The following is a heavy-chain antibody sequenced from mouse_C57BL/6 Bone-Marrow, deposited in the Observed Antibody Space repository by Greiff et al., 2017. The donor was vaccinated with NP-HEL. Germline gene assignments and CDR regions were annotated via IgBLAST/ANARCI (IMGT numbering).Heavy chain of an antibody. J-gene: IGHJ2*01. D-gene: IGHD1-1*01. CDR1: GFTFSSYG. CDR3: ARHLGGVVADY. Sequence: EVHLVESGGDLVKPGGSLKLSCAASGFTFSSYGMSWVRQTPDKRLEWVATISSGGSYTYSPDSVKGRFTISRDNTKNTLYLQMSSLKSEDTAMYYCARHLGGVVADYWGQGTTLTVSS. CDR2: ISSGGSYT. V-gene: IGHV5-6*01.